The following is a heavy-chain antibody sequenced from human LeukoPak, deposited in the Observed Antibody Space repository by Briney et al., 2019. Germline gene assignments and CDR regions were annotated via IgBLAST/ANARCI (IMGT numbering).Heavy chain of an antibody. Sequence: PGGSLRLSCAASAFTVSSYVINWVRQAPAKGLKWVSYISSSGSNKYYADSVKGRFTISRDNAKNSLYLQMNSLRAEDTAVYYCARVLSRVTTFDYWGQGTLVTVSS. V-gene: IGHV3-48*03. J-gene: IGHJ4*02. CDR1: AFTVSSYV. CDR2: ISSSGSNK. CDR3: ARVLSRVTTFDY. D-gene: IGHD4-17*01.